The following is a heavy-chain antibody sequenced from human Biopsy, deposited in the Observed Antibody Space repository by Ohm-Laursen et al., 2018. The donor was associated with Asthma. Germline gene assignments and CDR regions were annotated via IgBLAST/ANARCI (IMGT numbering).Heavy chain of an antibody. V-gene: IGHV3-30*03. CDR1: GSSFSNFG. CDR2: ISFDGSNE. J-gene: IGHJ4*02. Sequence: SLRLSCAASGSSFSNFGMHWVRQAPGKRLEWVAVISFDGSNEDYADSVRGRFTISRDYSKNTLYLQMHSLRAEDTAVYYCARGDSSNWSHYYFDYWGQGTLVTVSS. CDR3: ARGDSSNWSHYYFDY. D-gene: IGHD3-22*01.